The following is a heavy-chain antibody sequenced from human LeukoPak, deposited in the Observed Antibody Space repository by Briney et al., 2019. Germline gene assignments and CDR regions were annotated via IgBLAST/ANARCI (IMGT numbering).Heavy chain of an antibody. D-gene: IGHD3-3*01. CDR2: IGTAGDT. CDR3: ARGKDFWSGYYSHYMDV. J-gene: IGHJ6*03. Sequence: GGSLRLSCAASGFTFSRYDMHWVRQATGKGLEWVSAIGTAGDTYYPGSVKGRFTISRENAKNSLYLQMNSLRAGDTAVYYCARGKDFWSGYYSHYMDVWGKGTTVTVSS. CDR1: GFTFSRYD. V-gene: IGHV3-13*01.